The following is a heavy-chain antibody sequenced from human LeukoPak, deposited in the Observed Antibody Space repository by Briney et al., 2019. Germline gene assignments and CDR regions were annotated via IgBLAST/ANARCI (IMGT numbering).Heavy chain of an antibody. Sequence: GGSLRLSCAASGFTFSSYAMHWVRQAPGKGLEWVAVISYDGSNKYYADSVKGRFTISRDNSKNTLYLQMNSLRAEDTAVYYCASGSCSSTSCYIRYYYGMDVWGQGTTVTVSS. CDR1: GFTFSSYA. D-gene: IGHD2-2*02. J-gene: IGHJ6*02. CDR3: ASGSCSSTSCYIRYYYGMDV. CDR2: ISYDGSNK. V-gene: IGHV3-30-3*01.